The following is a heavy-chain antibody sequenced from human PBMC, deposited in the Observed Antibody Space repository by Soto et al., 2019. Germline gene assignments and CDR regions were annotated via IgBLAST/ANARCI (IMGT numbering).Heavy chain of an antibody. CDR1: GYTFTGYY. J-gene: IGHJ4*02. Sequence: ASVKVSCKASGYTFTGYYMHWVRQAPGKGLEWMGWINPNSGGTNYAQKFQGRVTMTRDTSISTAYMELSRLRSDDTAVYYCARGYSSSWTLDYWGQGTLVTVSS. V-gene: IGHV1-2*02. CDR2: INPNSGGT. CDR3: ARGYSSSWTLDY. D-gene: IGHD6-13*01.